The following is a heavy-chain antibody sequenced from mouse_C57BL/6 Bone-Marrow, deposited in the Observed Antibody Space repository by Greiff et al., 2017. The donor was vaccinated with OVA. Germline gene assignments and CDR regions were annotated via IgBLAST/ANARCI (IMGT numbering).Heavy chain of an antibody. CDR1: GYTFTSYW. D-gene: IGHD2-2*01. Sequence: QVQLQQPGAELVKPGASVKMSCKASGYTFTSYWITWVKQRPGQGLEWIGDIYPGGGCTNYNEKFKSKATLTVDKSSSTACMQHSSLTSEDSAVYYCARRGSYYGYDGHAMDYWGQGTSVTVSS. J-gene: IGHJ4*01. CDR3: ARRGSYYGYDGHAMDY. V-gene: IGHV1-55*01. CDR2: IYPGGGCT.